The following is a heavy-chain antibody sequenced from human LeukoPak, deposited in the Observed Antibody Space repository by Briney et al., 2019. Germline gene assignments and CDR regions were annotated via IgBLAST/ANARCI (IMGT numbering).Heavy chain of an antibody. CDR1: GYTFTSYG. D-gene: IGHD3-3*01. Sequence: ASVKVSCKASGYTFTSYGISWVRQAPGQGLEWMGWISAYNGNTNYAQKLQGRVTMTTDTSTSTAYMELRSLRSDDTAVYYCARSCRDYDFWCGYYSLGRANYYGMDVWGQGTTVTVSS. J-gene: IGHJ6*02. CDR2: ISAYNGNT. V-gene: IGHV1-18*01. CDR3: ARSCRDYDFWCGYYSLGRANYYGMDV.